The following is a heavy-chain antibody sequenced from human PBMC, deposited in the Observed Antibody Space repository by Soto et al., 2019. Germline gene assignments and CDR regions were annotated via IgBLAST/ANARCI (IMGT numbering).Heavy chain of an antibody. Sequence: GGSLRLSCAASGFTFSSYSMNWVRQAPGKGLEWVSYISSSSSTIYYADSVKGRFTISRDNAKNSLYLQMNSLRDEDTAVYYCARDPIAAANAQANNWFDPWGQGTLVTVSS. V-gene: IGHV3-48*02. J-gene: IGHJ5*02. D-gene: IGHD6-13*01. CDR1: GFTFSSYS. CDR2: ISSSSSTI. CDR3: ARDPIAAANAQANNWFDP.